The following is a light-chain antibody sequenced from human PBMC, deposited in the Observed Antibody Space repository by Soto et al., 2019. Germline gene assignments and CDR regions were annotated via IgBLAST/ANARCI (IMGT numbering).Light chain of an antibody. CDR2: EVT. Sequence: QSVLTQPPSASGSPGQSVTISCTGTSSDVGGYNFVSWYQQQPGKAPKLIIYEVTQRPSGVPDRFYGSKSGNTASLTVSGLQAEDEAEYSCSSYARSKMGVFGTGNQVTVL. V-gene: IGLV2-8*01. CDR1: SSDVGGYNF. J-gene: IGLJ1*01. CDR3: SSYARSKMGV.